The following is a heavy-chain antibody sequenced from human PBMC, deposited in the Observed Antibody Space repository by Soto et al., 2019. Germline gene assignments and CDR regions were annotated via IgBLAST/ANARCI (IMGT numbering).Heavy chain of an antibody. CDR1: GFTFSSYA. Sequence: GGSLRLSCAASGFTFSSYAMSLVRQAPGKGLEWVSAISGSGGSTYYADSVKGRFTISRDNSKNTLYLQMNSLRAEDTAVYYCAKALYSPRTTWALDIWGQGTMVTVSS. J-gene: IGHJ3*02. CDR2: ISGSGGST. CDR3: AKALYSPRTTWALDI. V-gene: IGHV3-23*01. D-gene: IGHD2-15*01.